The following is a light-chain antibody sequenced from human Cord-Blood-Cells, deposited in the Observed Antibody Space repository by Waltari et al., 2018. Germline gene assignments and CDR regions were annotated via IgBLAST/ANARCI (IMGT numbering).Light chain of an antibody. Sequence: QSALTQPASVSGSPGQSITISCTGTSSDVGGYNYVSWYQQHPGKVPKRMIYDVSKRPSGVSNRFSGSKSGNTASLTISGLQAEDEADYYCSSYTSSSTLVFGGGTKLTVL. CDR1: SSDVGGYNY. V-gene: IGLV2-14*01. CDR2: DVS. J-gene: IGLJ3*02. CDR3: SSYTSSSTLV.